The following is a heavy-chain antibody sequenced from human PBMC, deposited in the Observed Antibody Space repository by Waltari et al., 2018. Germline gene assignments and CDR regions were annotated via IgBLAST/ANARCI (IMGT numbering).Heavy chain of an antibody. V-gene: IGHV1-2*02. CDR2: INPNSGGT. Sequence: QVQLVQSGAEVKKPGASVKVSCKASGYTFTSYYMHWVRQAPGQGLEWMGWINPNSGGTNYAQKFQGRVTMTRDTSISTAYMALSRLRLDDTAVYYWARDSKDIVVVVAATGGGGMDVWGQGTTVTVSS. CDR3: ARDSKDIVVVVAATGGGGMDV. J-gene: IGHJ6*02. D-gene: IGHD2-15*01. CDR1: GYTFTSYY.